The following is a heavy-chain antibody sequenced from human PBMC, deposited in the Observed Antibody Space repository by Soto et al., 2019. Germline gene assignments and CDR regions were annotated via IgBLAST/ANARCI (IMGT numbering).Heavy chain of an antibody. D-gene: IGHD3-22*01. Sequence: EVQLLESGGGLVQPGGSLRLSCAASGFTFSSYAMSWVRQAPGKGLEWVSAISGSGGSTYYADSVKGRFTISRDNSKNPLYLQMNSLRAEDTAVYYCARRITMIVVVNSETGYWGQGTLVTVSS. V-gene: IGHV3-23*01. CDR1: GFTFSSYA. CDR2: ISGSGGST. J-gene: IGHJ4*02. CDR3: ARRITMIVVVNSETGY.